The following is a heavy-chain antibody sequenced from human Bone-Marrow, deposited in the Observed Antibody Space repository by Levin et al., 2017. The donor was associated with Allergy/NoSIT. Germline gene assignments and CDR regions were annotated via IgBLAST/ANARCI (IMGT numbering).Heavy chain of an antibody. J-gene: IGHJ3*02. CDR3: AKERSGGKLFDI. CDR2: IIPMFGTA. D-gene: IGHD2-8*02. CDR1: GYSFSTYT. V-gene: IGHV1-69*06. Sequence: ASVKVSCQASGYSFSTYTLNWVRQAPGQGLEWMGGIIPMFGTANFAQKFQGRVTITADTSTSTAFMELTSLISEDTAVYYCAKERSGGKLFDIWGQGTMLTVSS.